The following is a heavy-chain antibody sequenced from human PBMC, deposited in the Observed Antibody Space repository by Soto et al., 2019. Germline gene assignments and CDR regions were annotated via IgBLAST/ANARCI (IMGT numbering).Heavy chain of an antibody. CDR2: LFHGGGT. CDR1: GVSISTFNW. J-gene: IGHJ4*02. D-gene: IGHD1-26*01. CDR3: VRARIGGDVSRDFDY. V-gene: IGHV4-4*02. Sequence: QVQLQESGPGLVSPSGTLSLTCAVSGVSISTFNWWSWVRQSPGKGLEWLGELFHGGGTNYNPSFRGRITISADKSKNQFSLNLTSVTAADTAVYYCVRARIGGDVSRDFDYWGPGALVTVSS.